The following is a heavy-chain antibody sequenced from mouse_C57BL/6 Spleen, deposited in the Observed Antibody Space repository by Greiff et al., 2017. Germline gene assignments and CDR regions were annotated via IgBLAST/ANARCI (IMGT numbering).Heavy chain of an antibody. D-gene: IGHD2-5*01. V-gene: IGHV1-64*01. CDR2: IHPNSGST. CDR1: GYTFTSYW. J-gene: IGHJ2*01. CDR3: SSPSYYSNSGDY. Sequence: QVQLQQPGAELVKPGASVKLSCKASGYTFTSYWMHWVKQRPGQGLEWIGMIHPNSGSTNYNEKFKSKATLTVDKSSSTAYMQLSSLTSEDSAVXYCSSPSYYSNSGDYWGQGTTLTVSS.